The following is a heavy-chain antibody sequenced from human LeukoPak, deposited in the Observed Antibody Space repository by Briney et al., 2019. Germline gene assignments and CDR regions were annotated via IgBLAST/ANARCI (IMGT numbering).Heavy chain of an antibody. CDR3: VRDLLGSGSTTAYLYH. CDR2: ISRRSRHV. J-gene: IGHJ1*01. Sequence: GSLRLSCAASGFTFSTYSMNWVRQAPGKGLEWVSSISRRSRHVYYAGSVKGRFTISRDDARNSLYLQMNSLRAEDMAVYFCVRDLLGSGSTTAYLYHWGQGTLVTVSS. CDR1: GFTFSTYS. V-gene: IGHV3-21*01. D-gene: IGHD3-10*01.